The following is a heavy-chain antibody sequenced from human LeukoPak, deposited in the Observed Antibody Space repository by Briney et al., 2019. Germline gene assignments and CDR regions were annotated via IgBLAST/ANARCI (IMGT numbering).Heavy chain of an antibody. CDR2: INHSGST. Sequence: SETLSLTCAVYGGSFSGYYWSWIRQPPGKGLEWIGEINHSGSTNYSPSLKSRVTISVDTSKNQFSLKLSSVTAADTAVYYCARGDIVVVPAAMGNWFDPWGQGTLVTVSS. V-gene: IGHV4-34*01. D-gene: IGHD2-2*01. CDR3: ARGDIVVVPAAMGNWFDP. J-gene: IGHJ5*02. CDR1: GGSFSGYY.